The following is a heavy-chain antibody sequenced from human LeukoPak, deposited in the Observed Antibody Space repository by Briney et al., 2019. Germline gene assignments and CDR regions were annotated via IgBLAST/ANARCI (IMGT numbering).Heavy chain of an antibody. CDR1: GYSFSSYA. J-gene: IGHJ6*03. CDR2: IIAIFGTA. Sequence: SVKVSCKASGYSFSSYAFSWVRQAPGQGLEWMGWIIAIFGTANYAQKFQGRVTITADEFTGTAYMELNSLRSEDTAVYYCARVVGLTGYSSSWYSGYYYYMDVWGKGTTVTVSS. CDR3: ARVVGLTGYSSSWYSGYYYYMDV. D-gene: IGHD6-13*01. V-gene: IGHV1-69*13.